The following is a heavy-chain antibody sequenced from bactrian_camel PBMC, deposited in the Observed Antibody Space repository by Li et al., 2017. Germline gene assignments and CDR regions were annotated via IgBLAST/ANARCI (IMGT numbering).Heavy chain of an antibody. CDR2: ISVDGST. CDR3: SRRCGGSQAATCFGD. D-gene: IGHD2*01. Sequence: HVQLVESGGGSVQAGGSLTLSCTTSGFTFEDSDMGWYRQAPGNECILVSYISVDGSTYYTNSAKGRFTISRDNARNTLYLQLNSLKTEDTAIYYCSRRCGGSQAATCFGDWGQGTQVAVS. V-gene: IGHV3S55*01. J-gene: IGHJ6*01. CDR1: GFTFEDSD.